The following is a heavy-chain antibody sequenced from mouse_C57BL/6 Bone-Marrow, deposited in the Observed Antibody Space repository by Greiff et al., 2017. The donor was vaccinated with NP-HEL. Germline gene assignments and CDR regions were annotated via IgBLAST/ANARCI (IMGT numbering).Heavy chain of an antibody. V-gene: IGHV1-42*01. J-gene: IGHJ2*01. CDR2: INPSTGGT. Sequence: EVQLQQSGPELVKPGASVKISCKASGYSFNGYYMNWVKQSPEKSLEWIGEINPSTGGTTYNQKFKSKPTLTVDKSSSTAYMQLKSLTSEDSAVYYCARGRAQSFFDYWGQGTTLTVSS. D-gene: IGHD3-2*02. CDR3: ARGRAQSFFDY. CDR1: GYSFNGYY.